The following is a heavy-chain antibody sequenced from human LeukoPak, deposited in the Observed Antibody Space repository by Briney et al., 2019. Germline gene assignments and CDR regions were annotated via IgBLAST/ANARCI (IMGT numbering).Heavy chain of an antibody. Sequence: GSSVKVSFTSSGGTFTIYAISWVRQAPGQGLEWMGGNIPIFGTANYAQKFQGRVTITADESTSTAYMELSSLRSEDTAVYYCARAYSYSRSDAGGQASLVTVSS. CDR2: NIPIFGTA. D-gene: IGHD5-12*01. J-gene: IGHJ4*02. V-gene: IGHV1-69*01. CDR3: ARAYSYSRSDA. CDR1: GGTFTIYA.